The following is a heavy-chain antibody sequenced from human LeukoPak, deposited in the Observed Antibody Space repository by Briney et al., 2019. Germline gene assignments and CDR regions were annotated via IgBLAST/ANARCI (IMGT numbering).Heavy chain of an antibody. CDR1: GFTFSSYE. CDR3: AKGRYSYGQVPLDY. CDR2: ISSSGSTI. V-gene: IGHV3-48*03. J-gene: IGHJ4*02. D-gene: IGHD5-18*01. Sequence: PGGSLRLSCAASGFTFSSYEMNWVRQAPGKGLEWVSYISSSGSTIYYADSVKGRFTISRDNSKNTLYLQINSLRAEDTAVYYCAKGRYSYGQVPLDYWGQGTLVTVSS.